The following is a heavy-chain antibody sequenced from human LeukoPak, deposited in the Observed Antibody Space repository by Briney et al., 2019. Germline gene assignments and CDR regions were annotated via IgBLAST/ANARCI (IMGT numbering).Heavy chain of an antibody. CDR2: ISGSGGST. D-gene: IGHD3-3*01. J-gene: IGHJ4*02. CDR1: GFTFSSYA. CDR3: AKDSHSNYDFWSGYYYYFDY. V-gene: IGHV3-23*01. Sequence: GSLRLSCAASGFTFSSYAMSWVRPAPGKGLEWVSAISGSGGSTYYADSVKGRFTISRDNSKNTLYLQMNSLRAEDTAVYYCAKDSHSNYDFWSGYYYYFDYWGQGTLVTVSS.